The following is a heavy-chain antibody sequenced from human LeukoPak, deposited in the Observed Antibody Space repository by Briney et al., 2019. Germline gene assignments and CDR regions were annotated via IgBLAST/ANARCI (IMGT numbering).Heavy chain of an antibody. D-gene: IGHD3-10*01. CDR1: GFTFDDYA. J-gene: IGHJ6*03. CDR2: ISGSGGST. V-gene: IGHV3-23*01. Sequence: GSLILSCAASGFTFDDYAMSWVRQAPGKGLEWVSAISGSGGSTYYADSVKGRFTISRDNSKNTLYLQMNSLRAEDTAVYYCAKDRGGRRYYYYYYMDVWGKGTTVTVSS. CDR3: AKDRGGRRYYYYYYMDV.